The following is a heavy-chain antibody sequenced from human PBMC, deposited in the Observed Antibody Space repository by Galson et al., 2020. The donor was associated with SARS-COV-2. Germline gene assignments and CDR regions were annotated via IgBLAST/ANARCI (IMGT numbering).Heavy chain of an antibody. J-gene: IGHJ4*02. CDR1: GFTFSSHA. CDR3: ARDGQYSGGWAFDY. Sequence: GESLKISCAASGFTFSSHAIHWVRQAPGKGLEWVAQIWYDGSEKYYLDSVKGRFTISRDNSKNTVYLQMNNLRAEDTAIYYCARDGQYSGGWAFDYWGQGTLVTVSS. V-gene: IGHV3-33*01. CDR2: IWYDGSEK. D-gene: IGHD2-21*01.